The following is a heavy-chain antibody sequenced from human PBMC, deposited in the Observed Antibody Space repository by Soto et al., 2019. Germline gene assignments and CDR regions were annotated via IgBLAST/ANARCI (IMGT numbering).Heavy chain of an antibody. CDR1: GFIFSNYW. CDR2: IKQDGSEI. Sequence: EVQLVESGGGLVQDGGSLRLSCAASGFIFSNYWMTWVRQAPGKGLEWVANIKQDGSEIYYVDSVKGRFNISRDNAKTSLYLQMNSLRVEDTAVYYCARGLSTARITPRGYWGQGTLVTVSS. J-gene: IGHJ4*02. CDR3: ARGLSTARITPRGY. V-gene: IGHV3-7*03.